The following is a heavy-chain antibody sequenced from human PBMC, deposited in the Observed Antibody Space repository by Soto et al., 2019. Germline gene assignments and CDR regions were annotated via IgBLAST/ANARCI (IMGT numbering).Heavy chain of an antibody. D-gene: IGHD6-13*01. CDR1: GDSINNSHW. Sequence: QVQLQESGPGLVQPSGTLSLTCAVSGDSINNSHWWSWVRQTPGKGLEWIGETYHSGTTNYNPSLKTRVTISIDKSKNQFSLKMNPVTAADTAVYYCAREVNSSPARGPNWFDPWGQGTLVTVSS. V-gene: IGHV4-4*02. CDR2: TYHSGTT. CDR3: AREVNSSPARGPNWFDP. J-gene: IGHJ5*02.